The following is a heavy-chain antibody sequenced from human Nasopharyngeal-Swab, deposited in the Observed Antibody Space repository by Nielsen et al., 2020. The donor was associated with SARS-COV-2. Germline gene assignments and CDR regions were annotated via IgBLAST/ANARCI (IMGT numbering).Heavy chain of an antibody. CDR2: IYCSGST. Sequence: ETLSPTRTAPGPSISTHYRSWIRQPPGKGLEWLGYIYCSGSTTYNPPLKSRGTISVDTSKNQFSLKLSSVTAADTAVYYCARDRRGGDGFDYWGQGPLVTVSS. J-gene: IGHJ4*02. CDR1: GPSISTHY. V-gene: IGHV4-59*11. CDR3: ARDRRGGDGFDY. D-gene: IGHD2-21*02.